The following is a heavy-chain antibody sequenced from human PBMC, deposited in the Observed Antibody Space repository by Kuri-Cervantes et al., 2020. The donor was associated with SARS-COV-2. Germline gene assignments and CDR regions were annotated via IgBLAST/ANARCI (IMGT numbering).Heavy chain of an antibody. CDR1: GFTFSSYA. Sequence: GESLKISCATSGFTFSSYAMHWVRQAPGKGLEWVSVIYSGGSTFYADSVKGRFTISRDNSKNTLYLQMNSLRAEDTAVYFCARETRGWFDPWGQGALVTVSS. CDR3: ARETRGWFDP. V-gene: IGHV3-66*02. CDR2: IYSGGST. J-gene: IGHJ5*02.